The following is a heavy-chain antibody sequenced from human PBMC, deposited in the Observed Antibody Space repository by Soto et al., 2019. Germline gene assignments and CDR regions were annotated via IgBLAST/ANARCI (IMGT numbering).Heavy chain of an antibody. D-gene: IGHD1-26*01. CDR2: INHSGST. J-gene: IGHJ4*02. CDR3: ARQYSGSYYFDY. Sequence: QVQLQQWGAGLLKPSETLSLTCAVYGGSFSGYYWSWIRQPPGKGLEWIGEINHSGSTNYNPSLKSRGTISVDTAKNQFSLKLSSVTAADTAVYYCARQYSGSYYFDYWGQGTLVTVSS. CDR1: GGSFSGYY. V-gene: IGHV4-34*01.